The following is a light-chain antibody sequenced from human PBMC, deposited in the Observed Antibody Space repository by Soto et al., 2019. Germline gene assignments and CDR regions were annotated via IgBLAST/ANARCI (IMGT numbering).Light chain of an antibody. J-gene: IGLJ1*01. CDR2: EVA. CDR3: SSYTSSSPLDV. Sequence: QSALTQPASVSGSPGQSITISCTGTNSDIGFYNYVSWYQQHPGEAPKLIIYEVAKRPSGVSSRFSGSKSGNTASLTSSGLHAEDEADYHCSSYTSSSPLDVFGTGTKLTVL. V-gene: IGLV2-14*01. CDR1: NSDIGFYNY.